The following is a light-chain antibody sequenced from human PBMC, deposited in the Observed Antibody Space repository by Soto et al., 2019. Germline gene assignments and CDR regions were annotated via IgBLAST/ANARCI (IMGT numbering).Light chain of an antibody. V-gene: IGKV1-33*01. J-gene: IGKJ2*01. CDR1: QDITNY. CDR3: QQYDSVPPS. CDR2: DAS. Sequence: DIPMTQSPSSLSASVGDRVSITCQASQDITNYLNWYQHKPGKAPKLLIYDASNLETGVPSRFSGSGSGTDFTFTITSLQPEDIASYYCQQYDSVPPSFGQGTKLEIK.